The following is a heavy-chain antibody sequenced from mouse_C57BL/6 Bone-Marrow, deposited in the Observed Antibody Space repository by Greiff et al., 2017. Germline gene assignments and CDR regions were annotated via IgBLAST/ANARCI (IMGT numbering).Heavy chain of an antibody. CDR1: GFTFSSYA. CDR2: ISDGGSYT. CDR3: ARENWPYWYFDV. V-gene: IGHV5-4*01. Sequence: EVHLVESGGGLVKPGGSLKLSCAASGFTFSSYAMSWVRQTPEKRLEWVATISDGGSYTYYPDNVKGRFTISRDNAKNNLYLQMSHLKSEDTAMYYCARENWPYWYFDVWGTGTTVTVSS. J-gene: IGHJ1*03. D-gene: IGHD4-1*01.